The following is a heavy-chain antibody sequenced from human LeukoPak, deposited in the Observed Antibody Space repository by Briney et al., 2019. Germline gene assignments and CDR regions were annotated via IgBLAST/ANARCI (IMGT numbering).Heavy chain of an antibody. J-gene: IGHJ1*01. CDR3: ASANFQY. D-gene: IGHD2-8*01. CDR1: GYTFTNYD. Sequence: ASVKVSCKASGYTFTNYDINWVRQAPGQGLGWMGWMNPNSGDTAYAQKFQGRLTITRTTSISTAYMELSSLRSEDTAVYYCASANFQYWGQGTLVTVSS. CDR2: MNPNSGDT. V-gene: IGHV1-8*03.